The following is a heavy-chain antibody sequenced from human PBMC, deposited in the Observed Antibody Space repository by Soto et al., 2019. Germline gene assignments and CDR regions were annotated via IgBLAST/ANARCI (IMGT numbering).Heavy chain of an antibody. D-gene: IGHD4-17*01. J-gene: IGHJ4*02. CDR2: VSGTGGSA. CDR1: GFTFTNYA. V-gene: IGHV3-23*01. Sequence: EVQLLESGGGLVQPGGSLRLSCAASGFTFTNYAMSWVRQAPGEGLEWVSGVSGTGGSAYYADSVKGRFTISRDKSTNTLYLHMNSLRAEDTAVYYCARGSAYSDYDLEYWGQGTLVTVSS. CDR3: ARGSAYSDYDLEY.